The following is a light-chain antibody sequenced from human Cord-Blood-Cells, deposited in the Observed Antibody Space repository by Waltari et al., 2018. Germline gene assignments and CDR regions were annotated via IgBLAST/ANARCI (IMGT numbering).Light chain of an antibody. V-gene: IGKV1-33*01. CDR3: QQYDNLPYT. Sequence: DIQMTQSPSSLSASVGDRVTITCQASQDISNYLNWYQQKPGKARKLLIYDASNVDTGVPSRISGRGAGTDFTFTSSSLQPEDIATYYCQQYDNLPYTFGQGTKLEIK. CDR2: DAS. CDR1: QDISNY. J-gene: IGKJ2*01.